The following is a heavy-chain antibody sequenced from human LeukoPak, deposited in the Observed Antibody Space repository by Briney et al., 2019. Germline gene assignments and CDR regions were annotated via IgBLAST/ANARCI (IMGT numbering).Heavy chain of an antibody. CDR1: GGAITSGGYS. V-gene: IGHV4-30-2*01. J-gene: IGHJ5*01. CDR2: IYDRGPA. CDR3: ARSRQASGLFNS. D-gene: IGHD3-10*01. Sequence: SQTLSLTCTVSGGAITSGGYSWNWIRQPPGKGLEWIGCIYDRGPAYYNPSLKSRFTISVDRPKNQFFLNVTSLTAADTAVYYCARSRQASGLFNSWGQGTLVVVSP.